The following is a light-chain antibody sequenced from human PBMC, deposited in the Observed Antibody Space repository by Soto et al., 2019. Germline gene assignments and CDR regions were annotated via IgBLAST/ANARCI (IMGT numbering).Light chain of an antibody. V-gene: IGKV3-11*01. Sequence: DIVLTQSPATLSLSPGERATLSCRASQSVDTFLAWYQQKSGQAPRLLIYDASNRAPGIPARFSGSGSGTDFPLTISSLEPEDLAVYYCHQRSHWPRTFGAGTKLEIK. CDR1: QSVDTF. CDR3: HQRSHWPRT. J-gene: IGKJ2*01. CDR2: DAS.